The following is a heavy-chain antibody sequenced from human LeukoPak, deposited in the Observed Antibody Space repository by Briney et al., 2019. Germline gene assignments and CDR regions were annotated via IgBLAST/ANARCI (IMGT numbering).Heavy chain of an antibody. CDR3: AREAAVAATPYYFDY. CDR2: IIPIFGTA. J-gene: IGHJ4*02. D-gene: IGHD2-15*01. CDR1: GGTFSSYA. V-gene: IGHV1-69*06. Sequence: ASVKVSCKASGGTFSSYAISWVRQAPGQGLEWMGGIIPIFGTANYAQKFQGRVTITADKSTSTAYMELSSLRSEDTAVYYCAREAAVAATPYYFDYWGQGTLVTVSS.